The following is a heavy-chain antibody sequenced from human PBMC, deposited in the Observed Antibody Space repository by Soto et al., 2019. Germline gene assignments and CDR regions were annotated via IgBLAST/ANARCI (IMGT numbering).Heavy chain of an antibody. V-gene: IGHV3-11*01. CDR3: AREGVGPDY. CDR1: GFTFSDFY. D-gene: IGHD1-26*01. J-gene: IGHJ4*02. Sequence: GSLRLPCSASGFTFSDFYMSWIRQAPGKGLEWISYINGGSGTIFYADSVKGRFTISRDNAKNSLYLQMNSLRAEDTAVYYCAREGVGPDYWGQGTLVTVYS. CDR2: INGGSGTI.